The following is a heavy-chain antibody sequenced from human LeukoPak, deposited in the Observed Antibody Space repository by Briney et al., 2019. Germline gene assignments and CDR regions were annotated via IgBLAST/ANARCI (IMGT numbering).Heavy chain of an antibody. CDR1: GFSVSSNY. CDR2: IYSGGNT. J-gene: IGHJ3*02. V-gene: IGHV3-53*01. Sequence: GGSLRLSCAASGFSVSSNYMSWVRQTPGKGLECVSLIYSGGNTYYADSVKGRFTVSRDNSKNTLYLQMSSLRVADTAVYYCAKDDYLSGTYYAFAFNIWGQGTMVTVSS. D-gene: IGHD3-10*01. CDR3: AKDDYLSGTYYAFAFNI.